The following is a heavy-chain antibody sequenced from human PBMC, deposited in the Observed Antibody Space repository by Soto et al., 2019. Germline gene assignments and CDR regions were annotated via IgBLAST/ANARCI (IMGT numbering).Heavy chain of an antibody. J-gene: IGHJ4*02. CDR2: IYDSGSA. Sequence: QLQLQESGSGLVKPSQTLSLTCAVSGDSSGSISGGGHSWSWIRQPPGKGLEWIGYIYDSGSAYYNPSLRSRVIISVDRSKNQFSLKLSSVTAADTAVYYCARGDSDGLFDYWGQGTLVTVSS. V-gene: IGHV4-30-2*01. CDR3: ARGDSDGLFDY. CDR1: GDSSGSISGGGHS. D-gene: IGHD1-26*01.